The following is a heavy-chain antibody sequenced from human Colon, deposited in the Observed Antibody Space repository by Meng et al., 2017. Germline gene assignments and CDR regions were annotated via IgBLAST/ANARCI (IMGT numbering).Heavy chain of an antibody. CDR3: ARVPVAHNWFDP. CDR2: IAYNGKT. Sequence: QVQLVDAGTMLKDPVASVCGSCKAACYIVPTYGFTWVHQARGQGVGWVGLIAYNGKTNNAEKLQDRVTTTTDTSTTTAYMELRNLRSDDTAVYYCARVPVAHNWFDPWGQGTLVTVSS. V-gene: IGHV1-18*01. D-gene: IGHD5-12*01. CDR1: CYIVPTYG. J-gene: IGHJ5*02.